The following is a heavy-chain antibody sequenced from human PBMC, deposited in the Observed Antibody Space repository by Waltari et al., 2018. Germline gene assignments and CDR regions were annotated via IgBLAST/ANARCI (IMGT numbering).Heavy chain of an antibody. J-gene: IGHJ5*02. CDR1: GFTFSRFG. D-gene: IGHD2-15*01. CDR3: TRDVELDP. V-gene: IGHV3-33*01. CDR2: IWYDGSNK. Sequence: QVQLVESGGGVVQPGRSLRLSCAASGFTFSRFGMHWVRQAPGKGLEWVGVIWYDGSNKYYADSVKGRFTISRDNSKNTLYLQMNSLRAEDTAVYYCTRDVELDPWGQGTLVTVSS.